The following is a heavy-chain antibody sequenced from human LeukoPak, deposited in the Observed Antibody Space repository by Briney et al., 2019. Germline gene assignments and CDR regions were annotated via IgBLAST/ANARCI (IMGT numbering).Heavy chain of an antibody. J-gene: IGHJ4*02. Sequence: SETLSLTCAVYGGSFSGYYWSWIRQPPGKGLEWIGEINHSGSTNYNPSLKSRVTISVDTSKNQFSLELSSVTAADTAVYYCARGRSGSYWRLDYWGQGTLVTVSS. CDR1: GGSFSGYY. D-gene: IGHD1-26*01. V-gene: IGHV4-34*01. CDR2: INHSGST. CDR3: ARGRSGSYWRLDY.